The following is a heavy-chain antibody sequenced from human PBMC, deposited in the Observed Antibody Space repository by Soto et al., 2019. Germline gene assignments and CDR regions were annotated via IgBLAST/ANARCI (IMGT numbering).Heavy chain of an antibody. J-gene: IGHJ4*02. CDR3: ARETLKGGDYAFDY. CDR2: IIPIFGKA. V-gene: IGHV1-69*13. D-gene: IGHD4-17*01. CDR1: GGTFSSYA. Sequence: SVKVSCKASGGTFSSYAISWVRQAPGQGLEWMGGIIPIFGKANYAQKFQGRVTITADESTSTAYMELSSLRSEDTAVYYCARETLKGGDYAFDYWGQGTLVTVSS.